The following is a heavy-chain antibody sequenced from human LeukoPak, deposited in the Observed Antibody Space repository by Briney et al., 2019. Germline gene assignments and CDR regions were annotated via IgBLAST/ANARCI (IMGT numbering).Heavy chain of an antibody. V-gene: IGHV3-66*04. CDR3: ARQLRDGYNYYFDY. D-gene: IGHD5-24*01. CDR1: GFTFSSYS. CDR2: IYSGGST. J-gene: IGHJ4*02. Sequence: GGSLRLSCAASGFTFSSYSMSWVRQAPGKGLEWVSVIYSGGSTYYADSVKGRFTISRDNSKNTLYLQMNSLRAEDTAVYYCARQLRDGYNYYFDYWGQGTLVTVSS.